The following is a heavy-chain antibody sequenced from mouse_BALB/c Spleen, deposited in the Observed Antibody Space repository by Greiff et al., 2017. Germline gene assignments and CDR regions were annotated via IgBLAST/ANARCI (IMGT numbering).Heavy chain of an antibody. CDR3: TTDYCSSHYYAMDY. D-gene: IGHD1-1*01. CDR2: IYPGSGST. V-gene: IGHV1S22*01. CDR1: GYTFTSYW. J-gene: IGHJ4*01. Sequence: LQQPGSELVRPGASVKLSCKASGYTFTSYWMHWVKQRPGQGLEWIGNIYPGSGSTNYDEKFKSKATLTVDTSSSTAYMQLSSLTSEDSAVYYGTTDYCSSHYYAMDYWGQGTSVTVSS.